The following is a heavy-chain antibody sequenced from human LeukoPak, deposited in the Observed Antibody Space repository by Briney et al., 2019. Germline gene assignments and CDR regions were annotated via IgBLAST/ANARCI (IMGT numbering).Heavy chain of an antibody. J-gene: IGHJ6*02. CDR2: INHSGST. V-gene: IGHV4-34*01. Sequence: SETLSLTCAVYGGSFSGYYWSWIRQPPGKGLEWIGEINHSGSTDYNPSLKSRVTISVDTSKNQFSLKLSSVTAADTAVYYCARSSYYYGMDVWGQGTTVTVSS. CDR3: ARSSYYYGMDV. CDR1: GGSFSGYY.